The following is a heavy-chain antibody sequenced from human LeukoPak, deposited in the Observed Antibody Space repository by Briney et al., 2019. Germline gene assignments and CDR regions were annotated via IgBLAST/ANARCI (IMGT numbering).Heavy chain of an antibody. CDR1: GYTFPGYY. CDR2: VNPSNGGK. Sequence: GAFGKVAFKPSGYTFPGYYIHLVRPAPGQGLGWVGWVNPSNGGKNYPQKFPGKVNMTRDTSISTAYMELSRLRSDDTAVYYCAREGIAAAVNYFDYWGQGTLVTVSS. D-gene: IGHD6-13*01. V-gene: IGHV1-2*02. J-gene: IGHJ4*02. CDR3: AREGIAAAVNYFDY.